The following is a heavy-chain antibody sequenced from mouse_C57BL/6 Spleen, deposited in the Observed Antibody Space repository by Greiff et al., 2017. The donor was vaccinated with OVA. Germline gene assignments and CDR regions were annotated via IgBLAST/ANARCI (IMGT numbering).Heavy chain of an antibody. CDR1: GYTFTSYW. CDR3: ASSGPPLSYFDS. J-gene: IGHJ2*01. CDR2: IDPSDSYT. V-gene: IGHV1-50*01. D-gene: IGHD3-1*01. Sequence: VQLQQPGAELVKPGASVKLSCKASGYTFTSYWMQWVKQRPGQGLEWIGEIDPSDSYTNYNQKFKGKATLTVDTSSSTAYMPLSSLTSEDSAVYYCASSGPPLSYFDSWGQGTTLTVSS.